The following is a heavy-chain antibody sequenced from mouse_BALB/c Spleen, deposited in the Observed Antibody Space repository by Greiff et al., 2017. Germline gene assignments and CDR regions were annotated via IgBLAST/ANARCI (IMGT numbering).Heavy chain of an antibody. CDR3: ARLTGTGDY. Sequence: QVQLQQSGAELVRPGTSVKVSCKASGNAFTNYLIEWVKQRPGQGLEWIGVINPGSGGTNYNEKFKGKATLTADKSSSTAYMQLSSLTSDDSAVYFCARLTGTGDYWGQGNTLTVSS. J-gene: IGHJ2*01. CDR1: GNAFTNYL. D-gene: IGHD4-1*01. CDR2: INPGSGGT. V-gene: IGHV1-54*01.